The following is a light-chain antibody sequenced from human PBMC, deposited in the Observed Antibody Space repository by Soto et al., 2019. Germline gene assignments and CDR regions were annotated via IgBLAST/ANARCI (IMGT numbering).Light chain of an antibody. CDR1: QTIRSNF. V-gene: IGKV3-20*01. CDR2: GAS. CDR3: LQHDDSPFT. J-gene: IGKJ3*01. Sequence: EIVLTQSPGALSLSPGERATLSCRASQTIRSNFLAWYQHKPGQAPRLLIYGASTTATGIPDRFSGSGSGTEFTLTISRLEPEDFAVYFCLQHDDSPFTFGPGT.